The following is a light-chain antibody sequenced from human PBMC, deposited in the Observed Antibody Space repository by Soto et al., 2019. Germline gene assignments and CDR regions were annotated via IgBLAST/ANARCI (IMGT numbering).Light chain of an antibody. CDR2: WAS. J-gene: IGKJ5*01. CDR3: QQYYSSPS. V-gene: IGKV4-1*01. Sequence: DIVMTQSPDSLAVSLGERATINCKSSQSVLFTSNNKNYLAWYQQIPGQPPKLLFYWASTRESGVPERFSGSGSGTDFTLTISSLPAEDVAVYYCQQYYSSPSFGQGTRLEIK. CDR1: QSVLFTSNNKNY.